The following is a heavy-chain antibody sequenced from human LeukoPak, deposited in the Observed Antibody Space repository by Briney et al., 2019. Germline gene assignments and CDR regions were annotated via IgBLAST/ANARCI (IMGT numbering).Heavy chain of an antibody. V-gene: IGHV4-59*01. CDR2: IYYTGST. CDR1: GGSISSYY. D-gene: IGHD3-22*01. Sequence: SETLSLTCTVSGGSISSYYWSWIRQPPGKGLEWIGYIYYTGSTNYNLSLKSRVTISVDTSKNQFSLKLSSLTAADTAVYYCAGGGDSGGYYYPTFNYWGQGTLVTVSS. CDR3: AGGGDSGGYYYPTFNY. J-gene: IGHJ4*02.